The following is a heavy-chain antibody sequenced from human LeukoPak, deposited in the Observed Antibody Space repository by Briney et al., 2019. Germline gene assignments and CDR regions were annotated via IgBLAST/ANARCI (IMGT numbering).Heavy chain of an antibody. D-gene: IGHD2-2*01. CDR2: IKQDGSEK. CDR3: ARDHGYQLLSWFDT. V-gene: IGHV3-7*01. J-gene: IGHJ5*02. Sequence: GGSLRLSCAASGFTFSSYWLSWVRQAPGKGLEWVANIKQDGSEKYYVDSVKGRFTISRDNAEKALYLQMDSLRAEDTAVYYCARDHGYQLLSWFDTWGQGTLVTVSS. CDR1: GFTFSSYW.